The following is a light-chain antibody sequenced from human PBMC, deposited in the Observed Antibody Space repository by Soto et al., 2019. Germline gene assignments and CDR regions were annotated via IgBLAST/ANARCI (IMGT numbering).Light chain of an antibody. Sequence: QSALAQPPSASGSPGQSITISCSGTSSDVGRYNYVSWYQQHPGKAPKLIICGVSERPSGVPDRFSGSKSGNTASLTVSGLQADDEADYYCSSYSDSNNLYVFGTGTKVTV. V-gene: IGLV2-8*01. CDR3: SSYSDSNNLYV. J-gene: IGLJ1*01. CDR2: GVS. CDR1: SSDVGRYNY.